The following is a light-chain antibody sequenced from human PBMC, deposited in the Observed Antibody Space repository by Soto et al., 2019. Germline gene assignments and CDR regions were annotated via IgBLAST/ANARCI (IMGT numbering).Light chain of an antibody. CDR2: LAS. CDR3: QHGYSTPLT. CDR1: QDIRGN. V-gene: IGKV1-39*01. J-gene: IGKJ5*01. Sequence: DIQMTQSPSSLSASVGDRVTITCRASQDIRGNLGWYQQKPGEAPKRLIYLASRLQSGVPARFSGSGSGTDFTLTISSLQPEDFATYFCQHGYSTPLTFGGGTRLEIK.